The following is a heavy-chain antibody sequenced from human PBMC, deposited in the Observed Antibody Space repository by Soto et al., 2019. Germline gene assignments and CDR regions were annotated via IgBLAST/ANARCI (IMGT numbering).Heavy chain of an antibody. CDR1: GGSISSYY. CDR3: ARETDGWFDP. J-gene: IGHJ5*02. Sequence: PSETLSLTCNVSGGSISSYYWGWIRQPAGKGLEWIGRISTSGRTNYNPSLKSRVTMSEDTCKNHFSLKLRSVTAADTAVYYCARETDGWFDPWGQGTLVTVSS. V-gene: IGHV4-4*07. CDR2: ISTSGRT.